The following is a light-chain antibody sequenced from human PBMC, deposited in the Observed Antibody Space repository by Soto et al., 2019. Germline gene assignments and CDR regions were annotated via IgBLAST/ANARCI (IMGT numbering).Light chain of an antibody. CDR2: GAS. CDR3: QQYGTSPRT. CDR1: QSISSNY. Sequence: DIVMTQSPGSRSWSPGERATLSVMASQSISSNYLAWYQQKPGQSPRLLIYGASSRATGIPDRFSGRGSGTDFTLTISRLEPEDFAVYFCQQYGTSPRTFGQGTKVDIK. V-gene: IGKV3-20*01. J-gene: IGKJ1*01.